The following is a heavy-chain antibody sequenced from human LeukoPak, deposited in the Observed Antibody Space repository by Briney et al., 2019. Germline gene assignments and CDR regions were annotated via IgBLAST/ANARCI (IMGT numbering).Heavy chain of an antibody. CDR2: ISSSGSTI. CDR3: ARGRGGYYGSGSFDY. V-gene: IGHV3-48*03. Sequence: GGSLRLSCAASGFLFSSFEVNWVRQAPGKGLEWVSYISSSGSTIYYADSVKGRFTISRDNAKNSLYLQMNSLRAEDTAVYYCARGRGGYYGSGSFDYWGQGTLVTVSS. CDR1: GFLFSSFE. D-gene: IGHD3-10*01. J-gene: IGHJ4*02.